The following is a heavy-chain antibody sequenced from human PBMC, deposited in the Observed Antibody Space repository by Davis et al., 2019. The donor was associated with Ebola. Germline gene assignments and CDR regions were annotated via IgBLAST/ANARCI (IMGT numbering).Heavy chain of an antibody. J-gene: IGHJ6*02. CDR3: ASYSYGYSYYGMDV. D-gene: IGHD5-18*01. Sequence: PGGSLRLSCAASGFTFSSYAMSWVRQTPGKGLEWVSVISGGGSTKYADSVKGRFTISRDNSKNTLYLQMNSLRAEDTAVYYCASYSYGYSYYGMDVWGQGTTVTVSS. CDR1: GFTFSSYA. V-gene: IGHV3-23*01. CDR2: ISGGGST.